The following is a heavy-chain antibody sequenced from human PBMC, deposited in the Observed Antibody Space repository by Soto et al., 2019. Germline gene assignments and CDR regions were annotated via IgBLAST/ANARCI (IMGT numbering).Heavy chain of an antibody. J-gene: IGHJ6*02. D-gene: IGHD6-19*01. V-gene: IGHV4-31*03. Sequence: SETLSLTCTVSRGSINSGGYYWHWIRQHPGKGLEWIGYVFHSGSTYYNPSFRSRVTTSMDTSKNQFSLNLSSVTAADTAVYYCARAPYQQWYGMDVWGQGTTVTVSS. CDR1: RGSINSGGYY. CDR3: ARAPYQQWYGMDV. CDR2: VFHSGST.